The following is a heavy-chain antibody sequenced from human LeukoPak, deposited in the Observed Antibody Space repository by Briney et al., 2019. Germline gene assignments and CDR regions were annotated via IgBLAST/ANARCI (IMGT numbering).Heavy chain of an antibody. CDR1: GYTFTGYY. D-gene: IGHD2-2*02. CDR3: ARARSGRYQLLYRWFDP. Sequence: GASVKVSCKASGYTFTGYYMHWVRQAPGQGLEWMRGIIPIFGTANYAQKFQGRVTITADESTSTAYMELSSLRSEDTAVYYCARARSGRYQLLYRWFDPWGQGTLVTVSS. J-gene: IGHJ5*02. V-gene: IGHV1-69*13. CDR2: IIPIFGTA.